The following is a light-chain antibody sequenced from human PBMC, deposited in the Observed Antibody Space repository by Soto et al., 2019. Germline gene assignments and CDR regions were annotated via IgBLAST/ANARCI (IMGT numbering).Light chain of an antibody. CDR3: AAWDDSLNGRGV. CDR2: SNN. V-gene: IGLV1-44*01. Sequence: QSVPTQPPSASGTPGQRVTISCSGSSSNIGSNTVNWYQQLPGTAPKLLIYSNNQRPSGVPDRFSGSRSGTSASLAISGLQSEDEGDYYCAAWDDSLNGRGVFGGGTKVTVL. CDR1: SSNIGSNT. J-gene: IGLJ3*02.